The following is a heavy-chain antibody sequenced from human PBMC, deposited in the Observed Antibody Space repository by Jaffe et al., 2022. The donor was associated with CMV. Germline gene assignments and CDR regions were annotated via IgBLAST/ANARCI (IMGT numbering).Heavy chain of an antibody. Sequence: EVQLVESGGGLVQPGGSLRLSCAASGFTFSSYWMSWVRQAPGKGLEWVANIKQDGSEKYYVDSVKGRFTISRDNAKNSLYLQMNSLRAEDTAVYYCARDDLRLGELSTLDYYYYYYMDVWGKGTTVTVSS. CDR3: ARDDLRLGELSTLDYYYYYYMDV. D-gene: IGHD3-16*02. J-gene: IGHJ6*03. V-gene: IGHV3-7*03. CDR1: GFTFSSYW. CDR2: IKQDGSEK.